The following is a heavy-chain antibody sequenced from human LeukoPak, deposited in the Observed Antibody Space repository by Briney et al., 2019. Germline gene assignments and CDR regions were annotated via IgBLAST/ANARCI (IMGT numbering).Heavy chain of an antibody. V-gene: IGHV3-21*01. CDR1: GFTFSSYS. J-gene: IGHJ6*03. Sequence: GGSLRLSCAASGFTFSSYSMNWVRQAPGKGLEWVSSISSSSSYIYYADSVKGRFTISRDNAKNSLYLQMNSLRAEDTAVYYCARDGTYYDFWSGYRYYYYYYYMDVWGKGTTVTVSS. CDR2: ISSSSSYI. D-gene: IGHD3-3*01. CDR3: ARDGTYYDFWSGYRYYYYYYYMDV.